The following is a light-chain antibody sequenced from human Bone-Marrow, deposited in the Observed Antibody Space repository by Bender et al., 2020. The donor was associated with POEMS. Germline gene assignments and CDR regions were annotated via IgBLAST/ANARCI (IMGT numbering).Light chain of an antibody. V-gene: IGLV1-44*01. CDR3: SCYAGGNKVV. CDR1: ASDRGTTP. Sequence: QSVLTQPPSASATPGQRVTISCSRSASDRGTTPINWYQHLPGTAPKLIIYNSDQRPSGVPDRFSGSKSGTSASLAITGLQADDEADYFCSCYAGGNKVVFGGGTKLTVL. CDR2: NSD. J-gene: IGLJ3*02.